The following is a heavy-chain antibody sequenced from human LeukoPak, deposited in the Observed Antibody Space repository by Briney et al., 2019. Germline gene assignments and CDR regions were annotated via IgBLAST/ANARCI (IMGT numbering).Heavy chain of an antibody. CDR1: GFTFSNYA. D-gene: IGHD6-6*01. Sequence: PGRSLRLSCAASGFTFSNYAMSWVRQAPGKGLEWVSGISGTGGTTYYVDSVKGRFTISRDNSKNTLFLQMNSLRADDTAVYYCAKSSPRPGDRWGQGTLVIVSS. CDR3: AKSSPRPGDR. CDR2: ISGTGGTT. V-gene: IGHV3-23*01. J-gene: IGHJ5*02.